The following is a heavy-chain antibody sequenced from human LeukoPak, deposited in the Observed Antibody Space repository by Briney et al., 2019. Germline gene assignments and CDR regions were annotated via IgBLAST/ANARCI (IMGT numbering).Heavy chain of an antibody. Sequence: GGSLRLSCAASGLTLSGFSVNWVRQAPGKGLEWVSAISGSGGSTYYADSVKGRFTISRDNSKNTLYLQMNSLRAEDTAVYYCARRNIAAAALDYWGQGTLVTVSS. CDR2: ISGSGGST. CDR3: ARRNIAAAALDY. D-gene: IGHD6-13*01. CDR1: GLTLSGFS. V-gene: IGHV3-23*01. J-gene: IGHJ4*02.